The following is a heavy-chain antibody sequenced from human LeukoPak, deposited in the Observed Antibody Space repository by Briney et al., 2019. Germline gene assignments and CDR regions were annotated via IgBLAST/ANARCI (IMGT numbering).Heavy chain of an antibody. V-gene: IGHV4-61*02. CDR3: AREGDYDILTGYYRTFDI. D-gene: IGHD3-9*01. J-gene: IGHJ3*02. CDR2: IYTSGST. CDR1: GGSISSGSYY. Sequence: SETLSLTCTVSGGSISSGSYYWSWIRQPAGKGLEWIGRIYTSGSTNYNPSLKSRVTISVDTSKNQFSLKLSSVAAADTVVYYCAREGDYDILTGYYRTFDIWGQGTMVTVSS.